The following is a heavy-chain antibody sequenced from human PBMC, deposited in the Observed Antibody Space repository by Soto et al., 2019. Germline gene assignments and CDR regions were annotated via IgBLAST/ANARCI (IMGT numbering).Heavy chain of an antibody. CDR1: GFTFSSYS. CDR2: ISSSSTI. CDR3: AREGGTTVNSDFPYYYYMDV. V-gene: IGHV3-48*01. Sequence: PGGSLRLSCAASGFTFSSYSMNWVRQAPGKGLEWVSYISSSSTIYYADSVKGRFTISRDNAKNSLYLQMNSLRAEDTAVYYCAREGGTTVNSDFPYYYYMDVWGKGTTVTVSS. J-gene: IGHJ6*03. D-gene: IGHD4-17*01.